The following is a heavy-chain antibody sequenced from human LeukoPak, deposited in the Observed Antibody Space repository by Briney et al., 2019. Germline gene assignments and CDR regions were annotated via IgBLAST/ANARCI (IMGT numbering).Heavy chain of an antibody. CDR1: GGSISSSY. CDR2: IYYSGST. V-gene: IGHV4-59*08. J-gene: IGHJ4*02. CDR3: ATWGIAVAGTFDY. D-gene: IGHD6-19*01. Sequence: SETLSLTCTVSGGSISSSYWSWIRQPPGKGLEWIGYIYYSGSTNYNPSFKSRVAISVDTSRNQFSLKLSSVTAADTAVYYCATWGIAVAGTFDYWGQGTLVTVST.